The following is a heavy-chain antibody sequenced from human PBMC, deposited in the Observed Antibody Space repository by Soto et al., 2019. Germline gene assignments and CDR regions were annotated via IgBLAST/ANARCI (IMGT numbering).Heavy chain of an antibody. CDR2: IKQDGSEK. CDR3: ARDCVDGYDFWSGYYNWFDP. V-gene: IGHV3-7*01. J-gene: IGHJ5*02. CDR1: GFTFSSYW. D-gene: IGHD3-3*01. Sequence: GGSLRLSCAASGFTFSSYWMSWVRQAPGKGLEWVANIKQDGSEKYYVDSVKGRFTISRDNAKNSLYLQMNSLRAGDTAVYYCARDCVDGYDFWSGYYNWFDPWGQGTLVTVSS.